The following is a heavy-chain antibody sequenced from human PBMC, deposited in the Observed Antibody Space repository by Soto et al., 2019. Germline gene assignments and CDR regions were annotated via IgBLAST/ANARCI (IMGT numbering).Heavy chain of an antibody. D-gene: IGHD1-1*01. CDR3: VRLNDFGPLRGHFDL. Sequence: GGYLRLSCAASGFTFSDYYMAWIRQAPGKGLEWVSYISTSDSTIYYADSVKGRFTISRDNSKTSLYLQMNSLRAEDTAVFYCVRLNDFGPLRGHFDLWGQGTMVTVSS. CDR1: GFTFSDYY. V-gene: IGHV3-11*01. J-gene: IGHJ3*01. CDR2: ISTSDSTI.